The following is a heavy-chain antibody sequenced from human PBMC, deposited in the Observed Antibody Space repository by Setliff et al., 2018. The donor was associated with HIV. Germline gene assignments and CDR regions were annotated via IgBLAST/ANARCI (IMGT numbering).Heavy chain of an antibody. J-gene: IGHJ4*02. CDR2: INHSGNT. D-gene: IGHD6-6*01. CDR1: GGSMSSSGNY. V-gene: IGHV4-39*01. CDR3: ARHRASSSGFPLDF. Sequence: KPSETLSLTCTVSGGSMSSSGNYWGWIRQSPGRGLEWIGSINHSGNTYYYPSLKSRVTMSVDTSKNQFSLRLSSVTATDTAVYYCARHRASSSGFPLDFWGQGILVTVSS.